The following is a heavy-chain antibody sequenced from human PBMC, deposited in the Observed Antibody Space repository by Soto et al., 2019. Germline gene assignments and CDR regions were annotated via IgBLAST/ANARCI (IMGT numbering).Heavy chain of an antibody. J-gene: IGHJ6*02. CDR1: GYTFTSYG. CDR2: ISAYNGNT. V-gene: IGHV1-18*01. D-gene: IGHD6-19*01. CDR3: ARALSGGGWYRDYYYGMDV. Sequence: QVQLVQSGAEVKKPGASVKVSCKASGYTFTSYGISWVRQAPGQGLEWMGWISAYNGNTNYAQKLQGRVTMTTDTSTSTAYMELRSLRSDDTAMYYCARALSGGGWYRDYYYGMDVWGQGTTVTVSS.